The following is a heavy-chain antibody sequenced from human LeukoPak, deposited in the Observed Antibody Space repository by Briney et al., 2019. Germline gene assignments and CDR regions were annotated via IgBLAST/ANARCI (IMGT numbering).Heavy chain of an antibody. CDR2: INHSGST. CDR3: ARGQGTVTTH. CDR1: GGSIGSYY. Sequence: SETLSLTCTVSGGSIGSYYWSWIRQPPGKGLEWIGEINHSGSTNYNPSLKSRVTISLDTSKNQFPLKLSSVTAADTAVYYCARGQGTVTTHWGQGTLVTVSS. D-gene: IGHD4-17*01. J-gene: IGHJ4*02. V-gene: IGHV4-34*01.